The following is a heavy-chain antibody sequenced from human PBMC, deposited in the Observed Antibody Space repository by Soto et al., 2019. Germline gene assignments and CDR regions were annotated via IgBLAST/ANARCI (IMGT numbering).Heavy chain of an antibody. V-gene: IGHV4-39*01. CDR1: GESISSSSYY. CDR2: IYYSGRT. J-gene: IGHJ4*02. CDR3: ARQRTTVVTQAYFDH. Sequence: SETLSLTCIVSGESISSSSYYWGWIRQPPGKGLEWIGSIYYSGRTYYNPSFKSRVTIAIDTSKNQFSLKLSSVTATDTAVYYCARQRTTVVTQAYFDHWGQGALVTVSS. D-gene: IGHD2-21*02.